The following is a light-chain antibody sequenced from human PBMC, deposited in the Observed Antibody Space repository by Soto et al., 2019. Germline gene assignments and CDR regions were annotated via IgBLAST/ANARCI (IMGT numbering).Light chain of an antibody. V-gene: IGLV7-46*01. CDR3: LLFYGGPGV. CDR2: HTS. J-gene: IGLJ2*01. Sequence: QAVVTQEPSLTVSPGETVTLTCGSSTGAVTSGHYSYWFQQKPGQAPRTLIYHTSNKHSWTPARFSGSLFGGKAALTLSGAQPEDEAEYYCLLFYGGPGVFGGGTKVTVL. CDR1: TGAVTSGHY.